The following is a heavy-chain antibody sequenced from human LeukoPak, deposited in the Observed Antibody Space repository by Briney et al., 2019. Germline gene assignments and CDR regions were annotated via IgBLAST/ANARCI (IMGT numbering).Heavy chain of an antibody. CDR1: GGSCSGYY. CDR2: ISHSGST. V-gene: IGHV4-34*01. J-gene: IGHJ5*02. Sequence: PSETLSLTCAVHGGSCSGYYWSWIRQPPGKGLEWIGEISHSGSTNYNPSFTSRITISIDTSKNQLSLKLSSVTAADTAVYYCARNNWXDPWXXXTLXTVS. CDR3: ARNNWXDP.